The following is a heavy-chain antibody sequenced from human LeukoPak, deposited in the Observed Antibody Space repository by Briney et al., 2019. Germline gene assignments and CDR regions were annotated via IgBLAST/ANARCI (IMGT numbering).Heavy chain of an antibody. Sequence: SETLSLTCTVSGGSISSSSYYWGWIRQPPGKGLEWIGSIHYSGSTYYNPSLKSRVTISVDTSKNQFSLKLSSVTAADTAVYYCARQDEAGTLDYWGQGTLVTVSS. J-gene: IGHJ4*02. CDR3: ARQDEAGTLDY. CDR1: GGSISSSSYY. D-gene: IGHD6-19*01. V-gene: IGHV4-39*01. CDR2: IHYSGST.